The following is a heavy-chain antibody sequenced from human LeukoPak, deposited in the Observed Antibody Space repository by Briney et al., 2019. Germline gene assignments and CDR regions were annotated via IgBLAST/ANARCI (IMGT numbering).Heavy chain of an antibody. CDR3: VRVHSSTWDGNYFDY. CDR1: GFTFSDHY. V-gene: IGHV3-72*01. D-gene: IGHD6-13*01. CDR2: TRNRANRYTT. J-gene: IGHJ4*02. Sequence: GGSLRLSCAASGFTFSDHYMDWVRQAPGQGLEWVGRTRNRANRYTTEYAASVKVRFTVSRDDSKNSLYLQMNSLKTEDTAVYYCVRVHSSTWDGNYFDYWGQGALVTVSS.